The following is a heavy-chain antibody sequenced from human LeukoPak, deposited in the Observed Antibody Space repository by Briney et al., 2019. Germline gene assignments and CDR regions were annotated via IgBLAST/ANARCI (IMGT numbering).Heavy chain of an antibody. Sequence: ASVKVSCKACVYTFTRYYMHWVRQAPARGLEWVGWINPKSGDTHYAQKFQGRVTMTRDTSISTTYMELSRLRSDDTAVYYCARGRVNLWFGELLSDVDPWGQGTLVTVSS. J-gene: IGHJ5*02. CDR1: VYTFTRYY. CDR3: ARGRVNLWFGELLSDVDP. CDR2: INPKSGDT. V-gene: IGHV1-2*02. D-gene: IGHD3-10*01.